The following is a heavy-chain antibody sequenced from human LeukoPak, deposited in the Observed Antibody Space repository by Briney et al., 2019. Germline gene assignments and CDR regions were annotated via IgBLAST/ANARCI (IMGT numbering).Heavy chain of an antibody. V-gene: IGHV4-4*07. J-gene: IGHJ4*02. D-gene: IGHD6-6*01. Sequence: SETLSLTCTVSGGSISSYYWSWIRQPAGKGLEWIGRIYASGSTYYNPSLKSRVTMSVDTSRNQFSLRLTTVTAADTAVYYCARDSNLEYSSSRGLGRWGQGTLVTVSS. CDR3: ARDSNLEYSSSRGLGR. CDR2: IYASGST. CDR1: GGSISSYY.